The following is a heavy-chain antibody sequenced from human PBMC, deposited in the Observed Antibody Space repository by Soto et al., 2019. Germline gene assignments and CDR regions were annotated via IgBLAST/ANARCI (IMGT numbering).Heavy chain of an antibody. V-gene: IGHV4-59*01. J-gene: IGHJ4*02. CDR3: GRVDYYAAGTYLFDY. D-gene: IGHD3-10*01. Sequence: PSETLSLTCTVSGASMGRYYWSWIRQSPGKGLEWIGYITDTETTNYSPSLRSRVTISLEASKTQFSLTLSSVTAADTAVYYCGRVDYYAAGTYLFDYWGPGTLVTVSS. CDR1: GASMGRYY. CDR2: ITDTETT.